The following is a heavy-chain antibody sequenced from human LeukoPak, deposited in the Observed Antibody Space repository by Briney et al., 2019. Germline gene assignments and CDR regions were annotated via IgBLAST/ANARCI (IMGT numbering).Heavy chain of an antibody. J-gene: IGHJ5*02. Sequence: SVKVSCKASGGTFTSYAISWVRQAPGQGLEWMGGIIPIFGTANYAQKFQGRVTITADESTSTAYMELSSLRSEDTAVYYCASATYCSSTSCYVAGWFDPWGQGTLVTVSS. CDR2: IIPIFGTA. D-gene: IGHD2-2*01. V-gene: IGHV1-69*13. CDR3: ASATYCSSTSCYVAGWFDP. CDR1: GGTFTSYA.